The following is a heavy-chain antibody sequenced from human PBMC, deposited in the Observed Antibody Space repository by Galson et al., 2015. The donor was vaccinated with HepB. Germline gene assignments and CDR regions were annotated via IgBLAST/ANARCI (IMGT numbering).Heavy chain of an antibody. CDR2: ISSNVGST. Sequence: SLRLSCAASGFTFSSYAMHWVRQAPGKGLEYVSAISSNVGSTYYADSVKGRFTISRDNSKNTLYLQMSSLRAEDTAVYYCVKDLAPAAGPIPGWDFDYWGQGTLVTVSS. D-gene: IGHD6-13*01. CDR1: GFTFSSYA. V-gene: IGHV3-64D*06. CDR3: VKDLAPAAGPIPGWDFDY. J-gene: IGHJ4*02.